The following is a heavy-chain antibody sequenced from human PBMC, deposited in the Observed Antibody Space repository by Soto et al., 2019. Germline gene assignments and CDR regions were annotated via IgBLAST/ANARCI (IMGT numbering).Heavy chain of an antibody. D-gene: IGHD2-2*01. V-gene: IGHV4-34*01. CDR2: INHSGST. CDR1: GGSFSGYY. Sequence: PSETLSLTCAVYGGSFSGYYWSWIRQPPGKGLEWIGEINHSGSTNYNPSLKSRVTISVDTSKNQFSLKLSSVTAADTDVYYCARGRASIIVVVTAALEEWFDPWGPGIPVTRFS. J-gene: IGHJ5*02. CDR3: ARGRASIIVVVTAALEEWFDP.